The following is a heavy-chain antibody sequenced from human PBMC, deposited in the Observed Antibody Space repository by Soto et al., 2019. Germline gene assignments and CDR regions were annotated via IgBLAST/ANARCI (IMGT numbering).Heavy chain of an antibody. V-gene: IGHV4-31*03. J-gene: IGHJ5*02. CDR3: ARDPAP. CDR1: GGSITRGGYY. CDR2: IYNSGTT. Sequence: QVQLQESGPGLVKPSEILSLTCTVSGGSITRGGYYCSWILQHPGKGLEWIGYIYNSGTTYYNPYITKRVTISVDTSKNQFSLKLTSVTAADTAVYYCARDPAPWGQGTLVTVSS.